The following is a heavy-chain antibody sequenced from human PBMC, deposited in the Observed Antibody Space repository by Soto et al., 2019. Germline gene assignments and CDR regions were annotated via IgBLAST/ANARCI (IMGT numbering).Heavy chain of an antibody. D-gene: IGHD3-9*01. V-gene: IGHV3-23*01. CDR3: ASGSPPYYDILTGYFGY. CDR1: GFTFSSYA. J-gene: IGHJ4*02. CDR2: ISGSGGST. Sequence: EVQLLESGGGLVQPGGSLRLSCAASGFTFSSYAMSWVRQAPGKGLEWVSAISGSGGSTYYADSVKGRFTISRDNSKNTLYLQMNSLRAEDTAVYYCASGSPPYYDILTGYFGYWGQGTLVTVSS.